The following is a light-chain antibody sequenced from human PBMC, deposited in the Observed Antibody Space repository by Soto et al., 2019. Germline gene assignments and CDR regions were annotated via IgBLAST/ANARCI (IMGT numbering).Light chain of an antibody. V-gene: IGKV1-5*01. CDR1: QSISSW. CDR2: DAS. CDR3: QQYNSYSYT. Sequence: DIKMTQSPSTLSASVGDRVTITCRASQSISSWLAWYQQKPGKAPKLLIYDASSLESGVPSRFSGSGSGTEFTLTISSLQPDDFATYSCQQYNSYSYTFGQGTKLEIK. J-gene: IGKJ2*01.